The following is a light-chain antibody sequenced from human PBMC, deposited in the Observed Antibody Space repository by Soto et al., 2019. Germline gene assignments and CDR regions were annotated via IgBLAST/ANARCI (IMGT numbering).Light chain of an antibody. J-gene: IGKJ2*01. CDR1: QSLSSSY. V-gene: IGKV3-20*01. CDR2: GAS. Sequence: EVVLTQSPGTLSLSPGERATLSCTASQSLSSSYLAWYQQKPGQAPRLLIYGASSRATGIPDQFSGSGSGTHFPLTINRLEPEDCAVYYCQQYGSSPPYTFGQGTKLQIK. CDR3: QQYGSSPPYT.